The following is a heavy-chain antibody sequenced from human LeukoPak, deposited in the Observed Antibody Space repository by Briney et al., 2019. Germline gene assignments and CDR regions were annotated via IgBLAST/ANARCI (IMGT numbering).Heavy chain of an antibody. CDR3: AKYSPKIEWFGELLADWYFDL. Sequence: PGGSLRLSCAASGFTFSSYGMHWVRQAPGKGLEWVAVIWYDGSKKYYADSVKGRFTISRDNSKSTLYLQVNSLRAEDTAVYYCAKYSPKIEWFGELLADWYFDLWGRGTLVTVSS. CDR2: IWYDGSKK. CDR1: GFTFSSYG. J-gene: IGHJ2*01. V-gene: IGHV3-33*06. D-gene: IGHD3-10*01.